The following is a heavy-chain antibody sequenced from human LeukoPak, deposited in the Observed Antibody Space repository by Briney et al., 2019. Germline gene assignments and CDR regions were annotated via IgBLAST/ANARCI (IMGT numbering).Heavy chain of an antibody. J-gene: IGHJ4*02. Sequence: SETLSLTCTVSGGSISSSSYYWGWIRQPPGKGLEWIGSIYYSGSTYYNPSLKSRVTISVDTSKNQFSLKLSSVTAADTAVYYCARGEQLVTLWGQGTLVTVSS. CDR1: GGSISSSSYY. D-gene: IGHD6-13*01. V-gene: IGHV4-39*07. CDR3: ARGEQLVTL. CDR2: IYYSGST.